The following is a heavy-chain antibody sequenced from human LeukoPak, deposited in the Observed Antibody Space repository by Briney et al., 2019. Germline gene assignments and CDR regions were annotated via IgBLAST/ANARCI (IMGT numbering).Heavy chain of an antibody. CDR1: GYTFTGYY. V-gene: IGHV1-2*02. CDR3: ARDSGSSGWEQFDY. D-gene: IGHD6-19*01. J-gene: IGHJ4*02. Sequence: ASVKVSCKASGYTFTGYYMHWVRQAPGQGLEWMGRINPNSGGTNYAQKFQGRVTMTRDTSISTAYMELSRLRSDDTAVCYCARDSGSSGWEQFDYWGQGTLVTVSS. CDR2: INPNSGGT.